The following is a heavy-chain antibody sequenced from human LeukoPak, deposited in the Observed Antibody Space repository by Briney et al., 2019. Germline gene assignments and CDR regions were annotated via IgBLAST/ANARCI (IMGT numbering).Heavy chain of an antibody. J-gene: IGHJ4*02. Sequence: GGSLRLSCAASGFTFDDSVMHWVRQAPGKGLEWVSLISGNGGDTYYADSVKGRFTISRDNSKNSLYLQMNSLRPEDTALYYCSKETAMLRGVVDYWGQGTLVTVSS. D-gene: IGHD3-10*01. V-gene: IGHV3-43*02. CDR2: ISGNGGDT. CDR3: SKETAMLRGVVDY. CDR1: GFTFDDSV.